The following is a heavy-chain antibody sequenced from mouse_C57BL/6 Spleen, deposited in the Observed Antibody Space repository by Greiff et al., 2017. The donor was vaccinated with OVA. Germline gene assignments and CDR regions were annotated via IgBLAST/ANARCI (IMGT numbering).Heavy chain of an antibody. V-gene: IGHV5-17*01. CDR2: ISSGSSTI. CDR3: ASHYSNYAMDY. CDR1: GFTFSDYG. D-gene: IGHD2-12*01. J-gene: IGHJ4*01. Sequence: EVHLVESGGGLVKPGGSLKLSCAASGFTFSDYGMHWVRQAPEKGLEWVAYISSGSSTIYYADTVKGRFTISRDNAKNTLFLQMTSLRSEDTDMYYCASHYSNYAMDYWGKGTSVTVSS.